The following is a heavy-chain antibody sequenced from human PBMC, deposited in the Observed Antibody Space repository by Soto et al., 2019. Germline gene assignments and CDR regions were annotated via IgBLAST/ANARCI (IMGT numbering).Heavy chain of an antibody. D-gene: IGHD5-12*01. V-gene: IGHV6-1*01. CDR2: TYYRSKWYN. CDR1: GGSDSSNSGV. CDR3: AIVRFASGYAYYYYGMAV. J-gene: IGHJ6*02. Sequence: SQTLSLTCALSGGSDSSNSGVWNWKRKYPSRGLEWLGRTYYRSKWYNDYAVSVKSRITTTPDTSKNQFSLQLNSVTPEDTAVYYCAIVRFASGYAYYYYGMAVLGQGTTVTVTS.